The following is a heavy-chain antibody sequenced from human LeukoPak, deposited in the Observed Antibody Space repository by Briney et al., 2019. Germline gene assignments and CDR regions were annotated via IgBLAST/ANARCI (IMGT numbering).Heavy chain of an antibody. CDR3: ARSITMIVVVRTNWFDP. D-gene: IGHD3-22*01. Sequence: ASVKVPCKASGYTFTGYYMHWVRQAPGQGLEWMGWINPNSGGTNYAQKFQGRVTMTRDTSISTAYMELSRLRSDDTAVYYCARSITMIVVVRTNWFDPWGQGTLVTVSS. CDR1: GYTFTGYY. J-gene: IGHJ5*02. CDR2: INPNSGGT. V-gene: IGHV1-2*02.